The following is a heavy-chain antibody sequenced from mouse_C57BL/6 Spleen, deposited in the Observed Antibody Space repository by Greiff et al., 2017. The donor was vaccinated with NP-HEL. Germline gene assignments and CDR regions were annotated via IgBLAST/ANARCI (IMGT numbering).Heavy chain of an antibody. CDR1: GYAFSSYW. J-gene: IGHJ1*03. V-gene: IGHV1-80*01. Sequence: QVQLKESGAELVKPGASVKISCKASGYAFSSYWMNWVKQRPGKGLEWIGQFYPGDGDTNYNGKFKGKATLTADKSSSTAYMQHSSLTSEDSAVYFCARRVVKRYFDVWGTGTTVTVSS. CDR2: FYPGDGDT. D-gene: IGHD1-1*02. CDR3: ARRVVKRYFDV.